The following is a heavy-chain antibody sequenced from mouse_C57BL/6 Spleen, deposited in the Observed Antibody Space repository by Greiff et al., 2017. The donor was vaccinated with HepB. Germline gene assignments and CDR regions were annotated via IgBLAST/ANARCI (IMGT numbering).Heavy chain of an antibody. CDR2: INPSNGGT. D-gene: IGHD1-1*01. CDR3: ARYYYGSSYAMDY. CDR1: GYTFTSYW. V-gene: IGHV1-53*01. J-gene: IGHJ4*01. Sequence: VQLQQPGTELVKPGASVKLSCKASGYTFTSYWMHWVKQRPGQGLEWIGNINPSNGGTNYNEKFKSKATLTVDKSSSTAYMQLSSMTSEDSAIYYCARYYYGSSYAMDYWGQGTSVTVSS.